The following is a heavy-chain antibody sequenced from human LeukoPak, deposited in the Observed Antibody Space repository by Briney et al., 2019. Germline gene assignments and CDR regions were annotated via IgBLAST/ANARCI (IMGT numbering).Heavy chain of an antibody. J-gene: IGHJ1*01. CDR2: ISGSGATI. D-gene: IGHD6-13*01. V-gene: IGHV3-48*03. Sequence: GGSLRLSCAASGFTFSNYEMNWVRQAPGKGLEWIAHISGSGATIYYADSVKGRFTISRDNAKNSVYLQMNSLRAEDTAVYSCARGGHFSSYKEYFHNRGQGTPGRVSS. CDR1: GFTFSNYE. CDR3: ARGGHFSSYKEYFHN.